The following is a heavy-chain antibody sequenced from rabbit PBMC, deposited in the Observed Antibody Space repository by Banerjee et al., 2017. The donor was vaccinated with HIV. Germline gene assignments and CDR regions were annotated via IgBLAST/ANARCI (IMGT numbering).Heavy chain of an antibody. V-gene: IGHV1S45*01. J-gene: IGHJ6*01. D-gene: IGHD1-1*01. CDR1: GFTLSSYW. CDR2: MDAGSSGST. Sequence: QEQLEESGGDLVKPEGSLTLTCTASGFTLSSYWICWVRQAPGKGLEWIACMDAGSSGSTNYASWAKGRFTISKTSSTTVTLQMTSLTAADTATYFCARDQSIYVYARGSGYYTYGMDLWGQGTLVTVS. CDR3: ARDQSIYVYARGSGYYTYGMDL.